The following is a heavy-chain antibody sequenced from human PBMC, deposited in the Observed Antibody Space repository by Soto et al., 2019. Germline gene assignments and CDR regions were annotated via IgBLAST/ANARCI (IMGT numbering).Heavy chain of an antibody. Sequence: RASLKVSCKASGYTFTSYYMHWVRQAPGQGLEWMGIINPSGGSTSNAQKLQGRVTMTRDTSTSTVYMELSSLRSEDTAVYYCARVSTQCDASAYEHWGQGTLATVPS. CDR1: GYTFTSYY. J-gene: IGHJ4*02. CDR3: ARVSTQCDASAYEH. V-gene: IGHV1-46*04. CDR2: INPSGGST. D-gene: IGHD6-13*01.